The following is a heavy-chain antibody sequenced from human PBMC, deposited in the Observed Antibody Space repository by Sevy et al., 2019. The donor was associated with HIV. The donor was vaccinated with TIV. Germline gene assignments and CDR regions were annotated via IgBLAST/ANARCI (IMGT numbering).Heavy chain of an antibody. CDR2: IKQDGSEK. V-gene: IGHV3-7*01. D-gene: IGHD2-2*02. J-gene: IGHJ6*02. CDR1: GFTFSSYW. CDR3: ARIGCSSTSCNIRGFFYGYYYDGMDV. Sequence: GGSLRLSCAASGFTFSSYWMSWVRQAPGKGLEWVANIKQDGSEKYYVDSVKGRFTISRDNAKNSLYLQMNSLRAEDTAVYYCARIGCSSTSCNIRGFFYGYYYDGMDVWGQGTTVTVSS.